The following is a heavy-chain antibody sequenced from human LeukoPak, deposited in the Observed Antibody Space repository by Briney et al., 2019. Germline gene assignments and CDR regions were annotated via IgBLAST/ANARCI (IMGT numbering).Heavy chain of an antibody. V-gene: IGHV3-7*01. J-gene: IGHJ1*01. Sequence: GGSLRLSCAASGFTFTDYWMNWVRQVPGKGLEWVANINLAGSEEFYLESVRGRFTISRDNAKNSLSLQMNNLRDEDTAVYYCAAQKGDQTTAYWGQGTLVTVSA. CDR2: INLAGSEE. CDR3: AAQKGDQTTAY. D-gene: IGHD1-14*01. CDR1: GFTFTDYW.